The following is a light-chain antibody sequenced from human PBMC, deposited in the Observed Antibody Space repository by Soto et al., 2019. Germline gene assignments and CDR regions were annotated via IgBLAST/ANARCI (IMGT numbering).Light chain of an antibody. V-gene: IGKV3-15*01. J-gene: IGKJ1*01. CDR2: GAS. Sequence: EIVLTQSPGTLSLSPGERATLSCRASQSVISSYLAWYQQKPGQAPRLLIYGASTRATGIPARFSGSGSGTEFTLTISSLQSEDFAVYYCQQYNNWPPTWTFGQGTKVDIK. CDR3: QQYNNWPPTWT. CDR1: QSVISSY.